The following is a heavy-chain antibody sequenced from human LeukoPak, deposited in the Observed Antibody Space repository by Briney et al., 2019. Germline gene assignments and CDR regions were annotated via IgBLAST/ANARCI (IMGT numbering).Heavy chain of an antibody. CDR3: PRDAGYCSSTSCYLDY. V-gene: IGHV4-34*01. Sequence: RPSETLSLTCAVYGGSFSGYYWSWIRQPPGKGLEWIGEINHSGSTNYNPSLKSRVTISVDTSKNQFSLKLSSVTAADTAVYYCPRDAGYCSSTSCYLDYWGQGTLVTVSS. J-gene: IGHJ4*02. CDR2: INHSGST. CDR1: GGSFSGYY. D-gene: IGHD2-2*01.